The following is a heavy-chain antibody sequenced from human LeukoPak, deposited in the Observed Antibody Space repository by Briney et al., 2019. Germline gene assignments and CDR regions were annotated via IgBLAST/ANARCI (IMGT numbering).Heavy chain of an antibody. CDR3: ARENDYGFFGI. D-gene: IGHD4-17*01. V-gene: IGHV3-21*01. J-gene: IGHJ3*02. Sequence: GGSLRLSCAASGFTFSSYSMNWVRQAPGKGLEWVSSISSSSSYIYYADSVKGRFTISRDNAKNSLYLQMNSLRAEDAAVYYCARENDYGFFGIWGQGTMVTVSS. CDR2: ISSSSSYI. CDR1: GFTFSSYS.